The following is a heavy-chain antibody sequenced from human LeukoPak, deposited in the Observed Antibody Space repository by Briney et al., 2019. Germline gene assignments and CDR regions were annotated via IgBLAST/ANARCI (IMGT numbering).Heavy chain of an antibody. Sequence: ASVTVSCKASGYTFTGYYMHWVRQAPGQGLEWMGWINPNSGGTNYAQKFQGRVTMTRDTSISTAYMELSRLRSDDTAVYYCARVGTGAYYGSGSSDYWGQGTLVTVSS. CDR3: ARVGTGAYYGSGSSDY. J-gene: IGHJ4*02. V-gene: IGHV1-2*02. D-gene: IGHD3-10*01. CDR2: INPNSGGT. CDR1: GYTFTGYY.